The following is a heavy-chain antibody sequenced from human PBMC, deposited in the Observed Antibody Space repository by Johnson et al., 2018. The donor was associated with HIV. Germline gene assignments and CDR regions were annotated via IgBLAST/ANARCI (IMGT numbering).Heavy chain of an antibody. D-gene: IGHD4-23*01. CDR2: INWSGGGT. CDR3: AKDGGHDDSGNAEALIGFDI. CDR1: GFTFDDYG. Sequence: VQLVESGGGVVQPGGSLRLSCAASGFTFDDYGMSWVRQAPGKGLEWVSGINWSGGGTAYADSVKGRFTISRDNAKTSLYLQMNSLRVEDTAVDYCAKDGGHDDSGNAEALIGFDIGGQGKMVTVSS. V-gene: IGHV3-20*04. J-gene: IGHJ3*02.